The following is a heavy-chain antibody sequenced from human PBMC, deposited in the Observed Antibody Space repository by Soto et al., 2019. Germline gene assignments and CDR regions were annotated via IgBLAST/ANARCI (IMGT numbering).Heavy chain of an antibody. Sequence: QVQLVESGGGVVQPGRSLRLSCAASGFTFSSYGMHWVRQAPGKGLEWVAVISYDGSNKYYADSVKGRFTISRDNSKNTLYLQMNSLRAEDTAVYYCAKGRDYSNRYLMGYWGQGTLVTVSS. CDR3: AKGRDYSNRYLMGY. V-gene: IGHV3-30*18. D-gene: IGHD4-4*01. CDR2: ISYDGSNK. J-gene: IGHJ4*02. CDR1: GFTFSSYG.